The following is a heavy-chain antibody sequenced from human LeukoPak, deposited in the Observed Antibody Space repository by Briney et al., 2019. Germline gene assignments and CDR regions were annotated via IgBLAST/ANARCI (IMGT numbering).Heavy chain of an antibody. V-gene: IGHV3-66*04. CDR2: IYSGGST. D-gene: IGHD6-19*01. CDR3: ARLAVAGLFFDY. Sequence: GGSLRLSCAASGFTVSSNYMSWVRQAPGKGLEWVSVIYSGGSTYYADSVKGRFTISRDNSKNTLYLQMNSLRAEDTAVYYCARLAVAGLFFDYWGQETLVTVSS. CDR1: GFTVSSNY. J-gene: IGHJ4*02.